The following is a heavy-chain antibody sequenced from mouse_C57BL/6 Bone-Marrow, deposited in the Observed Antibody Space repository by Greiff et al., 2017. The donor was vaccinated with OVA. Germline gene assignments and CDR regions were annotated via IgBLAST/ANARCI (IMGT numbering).Heavy chain of an antibody. D-gene: IGHD3-3*01. J-gene: IGHJ1*03. CDR2: INPSSGYT. CDR1: GYTFTSYT. V-gene: IGHV1-4*01. CDR3: ALGGNPPWYFDV. Sequence: QVQLQQSGAELARPGASVKMSCKASGYTFTSYTMHWVKQRPGQGLEWIGYINPSSGYTKYNQKFKDKATLTADKSSSTAYMQLSSLTSEDSAVYYCALGGNPPWYFDVWGTGTTVTVSS.